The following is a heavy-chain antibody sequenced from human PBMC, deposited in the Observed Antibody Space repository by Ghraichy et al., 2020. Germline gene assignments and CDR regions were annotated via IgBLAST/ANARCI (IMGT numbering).Heavy chain of an antibody. V-gene: IGHV3-23*01. CDR1: GFTFSSYA. Sequence: GGSLRLSCVASGFTFSSYAMSWVRQAPGKGLEWVSVISGSGTSTYYADSVKGRFTISRDNSKNTLYLQMNGLRAGDTAVYYCAKDRDIVVTVAALFHYWCQGTLVTVSS. CDR3: AKDRDIVVTVAALFHY. D-gene: IGHD2-15*01. J-gene: IGHJ4*02. CDR2: ISGSGTST.